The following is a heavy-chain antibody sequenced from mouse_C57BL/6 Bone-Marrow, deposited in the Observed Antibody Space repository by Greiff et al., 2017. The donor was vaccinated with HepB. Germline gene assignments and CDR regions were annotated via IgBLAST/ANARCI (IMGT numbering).Heavy chain of an antibody. CDR2: INPNNGGT. CDR1: GYTFTDYY. Sequence: VQLQQSGPELVKPGASVKISCKASGYTFTDYYMNWVKQSHGKSLEWIGDINPNNGGTSYNQKFKGKATLTVDKSSSTAYMELRSLTSEDSAVYYCARVYDYDPAWFAYWGQGTLVTVSA. V-gene: IGHV1-26*01. CDR3: ARVYDYDPAWFAY. J-gene: IGHJ3*01. D-gene: IGHD2-4*01.